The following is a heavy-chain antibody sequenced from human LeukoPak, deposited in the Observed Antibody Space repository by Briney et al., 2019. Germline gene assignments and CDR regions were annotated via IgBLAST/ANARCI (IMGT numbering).Heavy chain of an antibody. D-gene: IGHD4-17*01. CDR3: ARDGTTVTNPPVDV. V-gene: IGHV3-48*04. J-gene: IGHJ6*02. CDR1: GFTFSSYS. Sequence: GGSLRLSCAASGFTFSSYSMNWVRQAPGKGLEWVSYISSASGSIYYADSVKGRFTISRDNAKNSLFLQMNSLRAEDTAVYYCARDGTTVTNPPVDVWGQGTTVTVSS. CDR2: ISSASGSI.